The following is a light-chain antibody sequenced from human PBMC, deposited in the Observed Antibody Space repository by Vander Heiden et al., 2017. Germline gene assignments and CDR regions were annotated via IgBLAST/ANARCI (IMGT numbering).Light chain of an antibody. CDR1: QTVRSDY. CDR3: QQYGASFT. Sequence: IVLPQSPGALSLSLGERTTLACRASQTVRSDYLAWYQQKPGQAPRLLIDGASTRATDLPDRLSGSGSGTDFTLTISRLEPEDFAMYYCQQYGASFTFGPGTKVDIK. V-gene: IGKV3-20*01. CDR2: GAS. J-gene: IGKJ3*01.